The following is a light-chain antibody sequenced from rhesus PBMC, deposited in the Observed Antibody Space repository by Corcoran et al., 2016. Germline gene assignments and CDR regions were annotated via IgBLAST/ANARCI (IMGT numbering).Light chain of an antibody. Sequence: EIVMTQSPATLSLSPGETATLSCRTSESVGRYLAWYQQKPGQAPKLLVHSAYFRATGIPGRLSVSGSRKEFTLTISSLEPEDVGVYHCQQYNDLLPLTFGGGTKVEIK. CDR2: SAY. CDR3: QQYNDLLPLT. CDR1: ESVGRY. V-gene: IGKV3-40*03. J-gene: IGKJ4*01.